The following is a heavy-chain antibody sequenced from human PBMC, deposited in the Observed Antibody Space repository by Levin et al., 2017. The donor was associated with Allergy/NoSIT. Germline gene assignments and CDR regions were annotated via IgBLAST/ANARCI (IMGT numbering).Heavy chain of an antibody. J-gene: IGHJ6*02. V-gene: IGHV1-58*01. D-gene: IGHD5-18*01. CDR2: IVVGSGNT. Sequence: SFPSSFFPFPPSSFPWVRQASGQRLEWIGWIVVGSGNTNYAQKFQERVTITRDMSTSTAYMELSSLRSEDTAVYYCAAVKGDGSYGAYGMDVWGQGTTVTVSS. CDR3: AAVKGDGSYGAYGMDV. CDR1: FFPFPPSS.